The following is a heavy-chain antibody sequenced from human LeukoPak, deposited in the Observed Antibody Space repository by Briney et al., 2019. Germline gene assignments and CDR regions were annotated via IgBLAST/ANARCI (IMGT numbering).Heavy chain of an antibody. D-gene: IGHD5-24*01. V-gene: IGHV4-39*07. CDR1: GDSFSNNKYY. Sequence: SETLSLTCTVSGDSFSNNKYYWAWVRQPPGKGLEWIGAMHHSGNTYYSSSLKSRVTMSIDTSKNKFSLKLNSVTAADTAVYYCARDYSQLDLWGQGAPVTVSS. J-gene: IGHJ4*02. CDR2: MHHSGNT. CDR3: ARDYSQLDL.